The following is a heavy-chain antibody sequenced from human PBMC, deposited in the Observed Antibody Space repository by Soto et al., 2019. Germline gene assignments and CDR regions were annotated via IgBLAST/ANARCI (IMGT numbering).Heavy chain of an antibody. CDR1: GGSISSGGYS. CDR3: ARVPTP. Sequence: SETLSLTCAVSGGSISSGGYSWSWIRQPPGKGLEWIGYIYHSGSTYYTPSLKSRVTISVDRSKNQFSLKLNSMTAADTAVYYCARVPTPWGQGTLVTVS. V-gene: IGHV4-30-2*01. CDR2: IYHSGST. J-gene: IGHJ5*02.